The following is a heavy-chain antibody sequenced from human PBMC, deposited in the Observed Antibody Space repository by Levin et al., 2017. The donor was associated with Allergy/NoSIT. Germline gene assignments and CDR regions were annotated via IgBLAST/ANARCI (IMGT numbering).Heavy chain of an antibody. V-gene: IGHV1-18*01. CDR3: ARDYDSTGYWVY. Sequence: GESLKISCKASGYTFTSFGISWVRQAPGQGLEWMGWISTYNGNTNYAQKLQGRVTMTTDTSTSTAYMELRSLRSDDTAVYYCARDYDSTGYWVYWGQGTLVTVSS. CDR1: GYTFTSFG. D-gene: IGHD3-22*01. CDR2: ISTYNGNT. J-gene: IGHJ4*02.